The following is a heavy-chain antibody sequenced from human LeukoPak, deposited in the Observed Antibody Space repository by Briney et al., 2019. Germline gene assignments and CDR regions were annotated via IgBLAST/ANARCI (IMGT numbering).Heavy chain of an antibody. Sequence: ASVKVSCKASGYTFRHYAMNWVRQAPGHPRKWMGWINTNTVNPTYAQGLIRRFAFSLYTSVSPAFLQISSLKCDGPGVDYWSTGDSAWYEIDYWGQGTLGTVSP. CDR1: GYTFRHYA. J-gene: IGHJ4*02. V-gene: IGHV7-4-1*02. D-gene: IGHD6-13*01. CDR3: STGDSAWYEIDY. CDR2: INTNTVNP.